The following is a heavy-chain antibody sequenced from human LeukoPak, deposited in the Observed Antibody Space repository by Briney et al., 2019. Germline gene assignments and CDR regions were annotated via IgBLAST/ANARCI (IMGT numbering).Heavy chain of an antibody. Sequence: GGSLRLSCAASGFTFSRYAMSWVRQAPGKGLEWVSAISGSGGSTYYADSVKGRFTISGDNSKNTLYLQMNSLRAEDTAVYYCAKGRSSSPKMDVWGKGTTVTVSS. V-gene: IGHV3-23*01. J-gene: IGHJ6*04. D-gene: IGHD6-13*01. CDR3: AKGRSSSPKMDV. CDR1: GFTFSRYA. CDR2: ISGSGGST.